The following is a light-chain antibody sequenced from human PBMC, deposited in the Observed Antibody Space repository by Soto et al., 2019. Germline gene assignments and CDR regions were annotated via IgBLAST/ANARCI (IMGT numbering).Light chain of an antibody. Sequence: QSALTQPPSASGSPGQSVTISCTGTSSDVGGYNFVSWYQQHPGKAPKLMIYAVTKRPSGVPDRFSGSKSGNTASLTVSGLQAEDEADYYCSSYAGSSNLVFGGGTKLTVL. J-gene: IGLJ2*01. CDR1: SSDVGGYNF. CDR2: AVT. CDR3: SSYAGSSNLV. V-gene: IGLV2-8*01.